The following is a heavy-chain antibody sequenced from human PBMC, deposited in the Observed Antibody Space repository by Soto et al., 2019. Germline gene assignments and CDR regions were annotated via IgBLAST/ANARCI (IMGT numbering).Heavy chain of an antibody. CDR1: GFTFSNAW. CDR3: TTDGARNRYYDFWSGYSPYYYYMDF. CDR2: IKSKTDGGTT. J-gene: IGHJ6*03. V-gene: IGHV3-15*01. Sequence: PGGSLRLSCAASGFTFSNAWMSWVRQAPGKGLEWVGRIKSKTDGGTTDYAAPVKGRFTISRDDSKNTLYLQMNSLKTEDTAVYYCTTDGARNRYYDFWSGYSPYYYYMDFWGKGTTVTVSS. D-gene: IGHD3-3*01.